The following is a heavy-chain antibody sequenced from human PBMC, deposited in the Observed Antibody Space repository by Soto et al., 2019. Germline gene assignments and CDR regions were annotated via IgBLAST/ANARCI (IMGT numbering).Heavy chain of an antibody. J-gene: IGHJ3*02. Sequence: NPGGSLRLSCAASGFRFSDYYMSWIRQTPGGGLEWLSYISDSGYYTSYADSVEGRFTVSRDNPENSLYLQMNSLSAEDTAVYYCARDHLLGSRAFDIWGQGTMVTVSS. V-gene: IGHV3-11*06. D-gene: IGHD1-26*01. CDR1: GFRFSDYY. CDR3: ARDHLLGSRAFDI. CDR2: ISDSGYYT.